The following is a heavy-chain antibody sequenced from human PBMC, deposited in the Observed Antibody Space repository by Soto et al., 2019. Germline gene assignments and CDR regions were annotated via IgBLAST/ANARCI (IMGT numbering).Heavy chain of an antibody. CDR1: GFTFSSSA. CDR3: ATGGRTKPWDV. J-gene: IGHJ4*02. CDR2: ISPSGTGA. V-gene: IGHV3-23*01. D-gene: IGHD1-26*01. Sequence: GGSLRLSCAASGFTFSSSAMSWVRLAPGKGLEWVSSISPSGTGAYYADSVKGRVTISRDNSKNTLYLQTNSLRADDTAVYYCATGGRTKPWDVWGQGTPGTVSS.